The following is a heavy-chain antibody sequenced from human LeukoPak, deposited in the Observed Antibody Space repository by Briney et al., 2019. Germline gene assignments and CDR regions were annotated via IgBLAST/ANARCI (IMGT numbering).Heavy chain of an antibody. Sequence: SETLSLTCTVSGGSIRSYWSWIRQPPGKGLEWIGEINHSGSTNYNPSLKSRVTISVDTSKNQFSLKLSSVTAADTAVYYCARRKSTWGFNPNWFDPWGQGTLVTVSS. CDR3: ARRKSTWGFNPNWFDP. CDR1: GGSIRSY. CDR2: INHSGST. D-gene: IGHD7-27*01. J-gene: IGHJ5*02. V-gene: IGHV4-34*01.